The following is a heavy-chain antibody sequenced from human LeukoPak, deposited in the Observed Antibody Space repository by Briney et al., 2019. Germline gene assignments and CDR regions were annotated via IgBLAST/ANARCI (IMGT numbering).Heavy chain of an antibody. V-gene: IGHV1-18*04. Sequence: ASVKVSCKASGYTFTSYGISWVRQAPGQGLEWMGWISVYNGNTNYAQKLQGRVTMTTDTSTSTAYMELRSLRSDDTAVYYCARSLTGSGWPFYFDYWGQGTLVTVSS. J-gene: IGHJ4*02. CDR3: ARSLTGSGWPFYFDY. CDR2: ISVYNGNT. D-gene: IGHD6-19*01. CDR1: GYTFTSYG.